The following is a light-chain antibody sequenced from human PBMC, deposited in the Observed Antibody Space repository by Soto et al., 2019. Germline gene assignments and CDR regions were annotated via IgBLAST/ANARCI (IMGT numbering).Light chain of an antibody. CDR1: SSNIGAGYD. CDR3: QSYDSTLSARYV. Sequence: QSVLTQPPSVSGAPGQRVTISCTGRSSNIGAGYDVHWYQQRPGTATKLLIFGNTNRPSGVPDRFSGSKSGTSASLATTGLQAEDEGDYYCQSYDSTLSARYVFGTGTKVSVL. V-gene: IGLV1-40*01. J-gene: IGLJ1*01. CDR2: GNT.